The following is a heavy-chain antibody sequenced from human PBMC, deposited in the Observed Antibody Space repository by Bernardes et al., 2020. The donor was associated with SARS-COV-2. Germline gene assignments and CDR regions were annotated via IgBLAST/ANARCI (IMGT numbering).Heavy chain of an antibody. J-gene: IGHJ4*02. Sequence: GGSLSLSCAASGFNFRGSAIQWVRQPSGRGLEWIGRIRSKPKGYATTYAASLKGRFVISRDDSRNTAYLQIHSLKVEDTAVYYCTGDYLYWDQGTLVSVSS. V-gene: IGHV3-73*01. CDR2: IRSKPKGYAT. CDR3: TGDYLY. CDR1: GFNFRGSA. D-gene: IGHD4-17*01.